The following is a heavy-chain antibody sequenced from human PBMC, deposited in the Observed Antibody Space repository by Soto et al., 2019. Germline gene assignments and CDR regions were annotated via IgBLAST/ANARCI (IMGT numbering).Heavy chain of an antibody. J-gene: IGHJ6*02. D-gene: IGHD3-10*01. CDR3: AKDFKVSGSHYGTLNYYYGMDV. V-gene: IGHV3-30*18. CDR2: ISYDGYLK. Sequence: VGSLRLSCAASGFTFSTYGMQWVRQAPGKGLEWVAVISYDGYLKYYVDAVKGRFTVARDNSKNTLFLEMNSLRVEDTAVYFRAKDFKVSGSHYGTLNYYYGMDVWGQGTTVTVSS. CDR1: GFTFSTYG.